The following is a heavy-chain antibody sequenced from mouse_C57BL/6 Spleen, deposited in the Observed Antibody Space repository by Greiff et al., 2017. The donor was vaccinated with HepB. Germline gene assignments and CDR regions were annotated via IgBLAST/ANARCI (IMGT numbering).Heavy chain of an antibody. V-gene: IGHV5-17*01. CDR2: ISSGSSTI. CDR1: GFTFSDYG. D-gene: IGHD2-5*01. J-gene: IGHJ4*01. Sequence: DVQLVESGGGLVKPGGSLKLSCAASGFTFSDYGMHWVRQAPEKGLEWVAYISSGSSTIYYADTVKGRFTISRDNAKNTLFLQMTSLRSEDTAMYYCARLGSNYVNYAMDYWGQGTSVTVSS. CDR3: ARLGSNYVNYAMDY.